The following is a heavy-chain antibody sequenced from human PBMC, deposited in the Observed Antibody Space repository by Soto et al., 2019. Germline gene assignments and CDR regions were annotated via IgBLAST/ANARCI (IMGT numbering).Heavy chain of an antibody. D-gene: IGHD6-25*01. V-gene: IGHV3-23*01. CDR2: ISGSGGST. Sequence: SGFTFSDYYMSWIRQAPGQGLEWISYISGSGGSTYYADSVKGRFTISRDNSKNTLYLQMNSLRAEDTAVYYCAKGLDSIGPNYFDYWGQGTLVTVSS. CDR3: AKGLDSIGPNYFDY. J-gene: IGHJ4*02. CDR1: GFTFSDYY.